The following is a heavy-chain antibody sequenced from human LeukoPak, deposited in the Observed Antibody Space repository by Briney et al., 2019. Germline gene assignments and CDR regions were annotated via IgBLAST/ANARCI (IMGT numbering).Heavy chain of an antibody. CDR2: IIPIFGTA. V-gene: IGHV1-69*05. J-gene: IGHJ4*02. Sequence: SVKVSCKASGGTFSSYAISWVRQAPGQGLEGMGGIIPIFGTANYAQKFQGRVTITTDESTSTAYMELSSLRSEDTAVYYCARWESNLGYLRYWGQGILVTVSS. CDR1: GGTFSSYA. D-gene: IGHD2-2*03. CDR3: ARWESNLGYLRY.